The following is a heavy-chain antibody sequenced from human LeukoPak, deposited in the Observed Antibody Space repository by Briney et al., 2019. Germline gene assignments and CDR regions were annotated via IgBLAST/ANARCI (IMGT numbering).Heavy chain of an antibody. Sequence: PGGSLRLSCAASGFTFSSYWVTWVRQAPGKGLEWVANINLDGSEKNYVDSVKGRFTISRDNAKNSLYLQMNSLRAEDTAVYYCARNRVNYDYCGQGTLVTVSS. CDR3: ARNRVNYDY. CDR2: INLDGSEK. V-gene: IGHV3-7*04. J-gene: IGHJ4*02. CDR1: GFTFSSYW.